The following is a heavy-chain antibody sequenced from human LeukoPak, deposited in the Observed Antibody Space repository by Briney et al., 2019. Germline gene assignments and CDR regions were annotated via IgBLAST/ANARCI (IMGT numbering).Heavy chain of an antibody. J-gene: IGHJ6*03. CDR3: ARGPQGTIWFGEGDYYYMDV. Sequence: ASVKVSCKTSGGTFNNSAISWVRQAPGQGLEWLGGIMPLFGTAGYAQKFQGRVTITKDESTRTVYLELTSLTSDDTAVYYCARGPQGTIWFGEGDYYYMDVWGKGTTVTVSS. V-gene: IGHV1-69*05. CDR1: GGTFNNSA. D-gene: IGHD3-10*01. CDR2: IMPLFGTA.